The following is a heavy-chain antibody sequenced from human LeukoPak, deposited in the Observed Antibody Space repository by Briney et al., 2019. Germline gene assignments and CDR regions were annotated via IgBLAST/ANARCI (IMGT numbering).Heavy chain of an antibody. CDR1: GFTFSSYA. D-gene: IGHD1-14*01. J-gene: IGHJ4*02. CDR3: ARDRIRGDY. Sequence: PGGSLRLSCAASGFTFSSYAMGWVRQAPGKGLEWVSAISGSGGSTYYADSVKGRFTISRDNSKNTLYLQVNSLRAEDTAVYYCARDRIRGDYWGQGTLVTVSS. CDR2: ISGSGGST. V-gene: IGHV3-23*01.